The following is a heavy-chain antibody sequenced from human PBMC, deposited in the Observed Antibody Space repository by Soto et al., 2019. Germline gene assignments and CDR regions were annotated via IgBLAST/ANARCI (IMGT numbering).Heavy chain of an antibody. CDR3: AKGAPTGTFFDY. CDR1: GFTFNYAW. Sequence: EVQLVESGGGLVKPGESLRLSCTASGFTFNYAWMSWVRQAPGKGLEWVARIRTKTDDEATDYAAPVKGRFSVSRDDSKNTVHLQMNNLKTEDTAVYYCAKGAPTGTFFDYWGQGILVTVSS. V-gene: IGHV3-15*01. CDR2: IRTKTDDEAT. J-gene: IGHJ4*02. D-gene: IGHD3-10*01.